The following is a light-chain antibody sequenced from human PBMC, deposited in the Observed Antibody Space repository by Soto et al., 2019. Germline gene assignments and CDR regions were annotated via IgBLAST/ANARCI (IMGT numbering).Light chain of an antibody. V-gene: IGKV3-11*01. Sequence: EIVLTQSPATLSLSPGERATLSCRASQSVSSYLAWYQQKPGQAPRLLIYDASNRATGIPARFSGSGSGTDFPLTITRLEPEDFADYYCQHRSNWLAFGGGTKVEIK. CDR1: QSVSSY. J-gene: IGKJ4*01. CDR3: QHRSNWLA. CDR2: DAS.